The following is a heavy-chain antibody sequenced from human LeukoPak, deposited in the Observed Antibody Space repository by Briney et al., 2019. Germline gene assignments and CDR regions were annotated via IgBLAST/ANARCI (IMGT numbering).Heavy chain of an antibody. V-gene: IGHV3-7*01. Sequence: GGSLRLSCAASGFTFSSYWMSWVRQAPGKGLEWVANIKQDGSEKYYVDSVKGRFTISRDNAKNSLYLQMNSLRAEDTAMYYCARDSTGKWELPYGDFDYWGQGTLVTVSS. J-gene: IGHJ4*02. CDR2: IKQDGSEK. D-gene: IGHD1-26*01. CDR3: ARDSTGKWELPYGDFDY. CDR1: GFTFSSYW.